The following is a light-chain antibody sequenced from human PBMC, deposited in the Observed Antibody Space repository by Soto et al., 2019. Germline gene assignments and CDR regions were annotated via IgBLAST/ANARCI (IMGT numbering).Light chain of an antibody. V-gene: IGLV2-8*01. J-gene: IGLJ2*01. CDR2: EVS. CDR3: SSYEGSTNVV. CDR1: SSDVGGYNY. Sequence: QSALTQPPSASGSPGQSVTISCTGTSSDVGGYNYVSWYQQHPGKAPKLMIYEVSKRPSGVPDRFSGSKSGNTTSLTVSWLQAAGEADYYGSSYEGSTNVVCGGGTKLTVL.